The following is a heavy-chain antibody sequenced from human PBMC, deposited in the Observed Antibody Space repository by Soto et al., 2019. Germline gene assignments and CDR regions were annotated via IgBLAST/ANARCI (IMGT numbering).Heavy chain of an antibody. CDR1: GYKFTNFA. D-gene: IGHD3-3*01. V-gene: IGHV1-18*01. CDR2: ISALNGVT. Sequence: QVQLVQSGTEVKKPGASVRVSCKASGYKFTNFAITWVRRAPGQGLEWVGWISALNGVTNYAEKVQGRVIMTTDTSTSTAYMDLKSLRSDDTAVYYCARVGGAMFGVGIDASHYYYGMDVWGQGTTITVSS. CDR3: ARVGGAMFGVGIDASHYYYGMDV. J-gene: IGHJ6*02.